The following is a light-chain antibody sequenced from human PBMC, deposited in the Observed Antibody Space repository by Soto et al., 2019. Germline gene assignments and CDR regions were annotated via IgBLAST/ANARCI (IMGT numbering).Light chain of an antibody. CDR2: QVT. CDR3: TSFSSSTSLYV. CDR1: TRDIAGYNY. V-gene: IGLV2-14*01. J-gene: IGLJ1*01. Sequence: QSVLPRPASVSGSLGQSISISCTGTTRDIAGYNYISWYQQLPGKAPKLMIYQVTIRPSGISNRFSGSKSGNTASLTISGLQAEDEADYYCTSFSSSTSLYVFGTGTKV.